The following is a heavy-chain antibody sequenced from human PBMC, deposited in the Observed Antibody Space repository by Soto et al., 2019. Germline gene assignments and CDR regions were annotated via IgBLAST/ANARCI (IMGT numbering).Heavy chain of an antibody. CDR3: AREIGGIAPDDY. CDR2: INPSGGST. V-gene: IGHV1-46*01. CDR1: GYTFTSYY. Sequence: GASVKVSCTASGYTFTSYYRHWVRQAPGQGLEWMGIINPSGGSTSYAQKFQGRVTMTRDTSTSTVYMELSSLRSEDTAVYYCAREIGGIAPDDYWGQGTLVTVSS. D-gene: IGHD2-15*01. J-gene: IGHJ4*02.